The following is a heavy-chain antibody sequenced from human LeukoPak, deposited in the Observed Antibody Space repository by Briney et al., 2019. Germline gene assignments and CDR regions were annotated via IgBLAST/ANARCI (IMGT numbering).Heavy chain of an antibody. J-gene: IGHJ4*02. CDR2: INPNSGGT. V-gene: IGHV1-2*06. Sequence: GASVKVSCKASGYTFTCYYMHWVRQAPGQGREWMGRINPNSGGTNYAQKFQGRVTLTRATSISTAYMELSRLRSDDTAVYYCARGHDYVWGSYLFDYWGQGTLVTVSS. D-gene: IGHD3-16*02. CDR3: ARGHDYVWGSYLFDY. CDR1: GYTFTCYY.